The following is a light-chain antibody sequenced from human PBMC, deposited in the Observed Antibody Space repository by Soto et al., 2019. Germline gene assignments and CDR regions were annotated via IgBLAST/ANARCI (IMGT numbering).Light chain of an antibody. Sequence: EIGLTQSPATPSLSQGDRATLSCRASQSVGTYLGWFQQKPGQAPRLLIYDASNRATGIPARFSGSGSETDFTLTISSLEPEDSAVYYCQQRASWVTFGQGTRLEIK. CDR3: QQRASWVT. CDR2: DAS. V-gene: IGKV3-11*01. CDR1: QSVGTY. J-gene: IGKJ5*01.